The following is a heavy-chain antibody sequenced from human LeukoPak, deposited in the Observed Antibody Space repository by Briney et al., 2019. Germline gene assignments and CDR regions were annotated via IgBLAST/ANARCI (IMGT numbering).Heavy chain of an antibody. D-gene: IGHD6-19*01. CDR2: INTDGTVT. Sequence: GGSLRLSCAASGFTFSKYWMLWVRQAPGKGLESVSRINTDGTVTTYADSVKGRFTVSRDNADNTMFLQMNSVRDEDTAVYYCATKQWLAPPPDSWGQGTAVTVSS. CDR1: GFTFSKYW. J-gene: IGHJ4*02. CDR3: ATKQWLAPPPDS. V-gene: IGHV3-74*01.